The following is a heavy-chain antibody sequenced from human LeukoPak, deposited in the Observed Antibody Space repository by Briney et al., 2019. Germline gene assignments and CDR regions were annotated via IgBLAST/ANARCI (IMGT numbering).Heavy chain of an antibody. CDR1: GFTFSSYA. V-gene: IGHV3-30*04. CDR3: ARGYYYDSSGAFDI. J-gene: IGHJ3*02. Sequence: GGSLRLSCAASGFTFSSYAMHWVRQAPGKGLEWVAVISYDGSNKYYADSVKGRFTISRDNSKNTLYLQMNSLRAEDTAVYYCARGYYYDSSGAFDIWGQGTMVTVSS. D-gene: IGHD3-22*01. CDR2: ISYDGSNK.